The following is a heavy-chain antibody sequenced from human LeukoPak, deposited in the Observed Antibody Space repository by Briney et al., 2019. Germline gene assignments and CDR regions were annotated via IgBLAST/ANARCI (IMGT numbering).Heavy chain of an antibody. D-gene: IGHD6-25*01. CDR3: AKSSIMFAAGRLGSIDF. Sequence: GGSLTLSCAASGFAFNNFAMYWVRQAPGKGLDWVALIRRDGSHKYYAHSIKGRLTISRDNFKNTLYLQMSSLRAEDTAVYYCAKSSIMFAAGRLGSIDFWGQGTLVTVSS. J-gene: IGHJ4*02. CDR1: GFAFNNFA. V-gene: IGHV3-30*02. CDR2: IRRDGSHK.